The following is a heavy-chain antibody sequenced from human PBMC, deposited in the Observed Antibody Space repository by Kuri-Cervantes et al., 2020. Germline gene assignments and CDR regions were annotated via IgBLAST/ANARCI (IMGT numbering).Heavy chain of an antibody. D-gene: IGHD3-10*01. CDR1: GFSFSDYN. V-gene: IGHV3-9*01. CDR2: ISWNSGSI. CDR3: ARGGRGEDYFDY. Sequence: GGSLRLSCAASGFSFSDYNMNWVRQAPGKGLEWVSGISWNSGSIGYADSVKGRFTISRDNAKNSLYLQMNSLRAEDTAVYYCARGGRGEDYFDYWGQGTLVTVSS. J-gene: IGHJ4*02.